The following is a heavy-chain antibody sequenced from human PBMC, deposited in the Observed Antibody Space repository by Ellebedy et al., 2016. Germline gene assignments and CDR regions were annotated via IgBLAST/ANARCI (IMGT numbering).Heavy chain of an antibody. CDR1: GYTFTSYG. CDR3: ARDFAPPYSSGWPPAGH. J-gene: IGHJ4*02. Sequence: ASVKVSXKASGYTFTSYGISWVRQAPGQGLEWMGWISAYNGNTNYAQKLQGRVTMTTDTSTSTAYMELRSLRSDDTAVYYCARDFAPPYSSGWPPAGHWGQGTLVTVSS. V-gene: IGHV1-18*01. CDR2: ISAYNGNT. D-gene: IGHD6-19*01.